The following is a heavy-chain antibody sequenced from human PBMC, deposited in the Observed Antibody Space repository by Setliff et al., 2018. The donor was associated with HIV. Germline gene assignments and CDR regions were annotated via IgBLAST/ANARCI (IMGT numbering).Heavy chain of an antibody. V-gene: IGHV3-11*04. CDR2: ISNSGSTI. Sequence: GGSLRLSCAASGFTFSDYYMSWIRQAPGKGLEWVSYISNSGSTIYYADSVKGRFSISGDNAKNTVYLQMNSLRVEDTAVYYCARGVSNWYGTDYWGQGTLVTVSS. J-gene: IGHJ4*02. CDR1: GFTFSDYY. CDR3: ARGVSNWYGTDY. D-gene: IGHD4-4*01.